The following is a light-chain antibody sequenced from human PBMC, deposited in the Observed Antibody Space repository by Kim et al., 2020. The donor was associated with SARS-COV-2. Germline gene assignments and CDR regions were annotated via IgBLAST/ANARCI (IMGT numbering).Light chain of an antibody. J-gene: IGKJ3*01. CDR2: DAS. CDR1: QDISNY. V-gene: IGKV1-33*01. CDR3: QQYDNLPFT. Sequence: DIQMTQSPSSLSASVGDRVTITCQASQDISNYLKWYQQKPGKAPKLLFYDASNLETGVPSRFSGSGSGTDFTFTISSLQPEDIATYYCQQYDNLPFTFGPGTKVDIK.